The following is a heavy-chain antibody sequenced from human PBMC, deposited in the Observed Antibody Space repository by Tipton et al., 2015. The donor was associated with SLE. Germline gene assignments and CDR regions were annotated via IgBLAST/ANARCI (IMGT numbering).Heavy chain of an antibody. CDR3: ARHSEGQGFDY. Sequence: TLSLTCTVSADSINSGSFYWGWIRQPPGKGLEWIGSIAHRGPTYSSPSLRSRITTSVDMPKNQFSLNLSSVTAADTAVYYCARHSEGQGFDYWGQGTLVAFSS. CDR1: ADSINSGSFY. J-gene: IGHJ4*02. CDR2: IAHRGPT. V-gene: IGHV4-39*01.